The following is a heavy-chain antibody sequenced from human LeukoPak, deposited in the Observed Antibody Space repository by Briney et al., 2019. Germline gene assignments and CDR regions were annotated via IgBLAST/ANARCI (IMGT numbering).Heavy chain of an antibody. CDR1: GYTFTGYY. CDR2: ISAYNGNT. V-gene: IGHV1-18*04. Sequence: ASVKVSCKASGYTFTGYYMHWVRQAPGQGLEWMGWISAYNGNTNYAQKLQGRVTMTTDTSTSTAYMELRSLRSDDTAVYYCASVAAAGYYYYGMDVWGQGTTVTVSS. D-gene: IGHD6-13*01. J-gene: IGHJ6*02. CDR3: ASVAAAGYYYYGMDV.